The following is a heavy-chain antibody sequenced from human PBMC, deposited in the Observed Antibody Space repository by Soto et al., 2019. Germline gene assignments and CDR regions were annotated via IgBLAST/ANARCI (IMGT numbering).Heavy chain of an antibody. D-gene: IGHD4-4*01. CDR1: VFTFSDYY. CDR3: ARALSTVTTRTDWFDH. Sequence: PGWSLRLSCAASVFTFSDYYMSWIRQAPGKGLEWVAYISSSSRYTNYADSVKCRFPISRDNAKNSLYLQMNSLRAEYTAVYYCARALSTVTTRTDWFDHWGQGTLVTVSS. V-gene: IGHV3-11*06. J-gene: IGHJ5*02. CDR2: ISSSSRYT.